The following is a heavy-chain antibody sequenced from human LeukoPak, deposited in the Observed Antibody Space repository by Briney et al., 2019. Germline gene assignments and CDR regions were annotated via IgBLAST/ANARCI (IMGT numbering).Heavy chain of an antibody. V-gene: IGHV3-74*01. D-gene: IGHD6-19*01. CDR2: INSDGGST. CDR1: GFTFSSYW. Sequence: GGSLRLSCAASGFTFSSYWMHWVRQAPGKGLVWVSRINSDGGSTSYTDSVKGRFTISRDTSKNTVSLQMNSLRAEDTAVYYCAGDKTTGGWYEFDYWGQGTLVTVSS. J-gene: IGHJ4*02. CDR3: AGDKTTGGWYEFDY.